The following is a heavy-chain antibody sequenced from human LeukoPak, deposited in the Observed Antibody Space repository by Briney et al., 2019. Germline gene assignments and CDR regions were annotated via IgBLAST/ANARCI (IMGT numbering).Heavy chain of an antibody. CDR3: AKDKARWNDVRFGYGMDV. V-gene: IGHV1-2*02. Sequence: ASVKVSCKASGYTFTGYYMHWVRQAPGQGLEWMGWINPNSGGTNYAQKFQGRVTMTRDTSISTAYMELSRLRSDDTAVYYCAKDKARWNDVRFGYGMDVWGQGTTVTVSS. CDR1: GYTFTGYY. CDR2: INPNSGGT. J-gene: IGHJ6*02. D-gene: IGHD1-1*01.